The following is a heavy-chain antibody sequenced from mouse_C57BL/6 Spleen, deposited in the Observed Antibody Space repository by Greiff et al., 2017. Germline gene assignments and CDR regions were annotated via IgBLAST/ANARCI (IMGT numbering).Heavy chain of an antibody. J-gene: IGHJ1*03. CDR2: INPSNGGT. V-gene: IGHV1-53*01. Sequence: VQLKESGTELVKPGASVKLSCTASGYTFTSYWMHWVKQRPGQGLEWIGNINPSNGGTNYNEKFKSKATLTVDKSSSTAYMQLSSLTSEDSAVYYCAREDTTVVGYFDVWGTGTTVTVSS. D-gene: IGHD1-1*01. CDR1: GYTFTSYW. CDR3: AREDTTVVGYFDV.